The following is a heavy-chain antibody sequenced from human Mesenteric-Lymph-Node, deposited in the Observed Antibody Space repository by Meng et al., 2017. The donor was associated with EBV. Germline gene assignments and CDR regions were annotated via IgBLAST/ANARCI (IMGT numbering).Heavy chain of an antibody. CDR3: ARAFTVVQGMFEPLMNWFDP. J-gene: IGHJ5*02. Sequence: LPDSGPGLVKSSETLSLPCTVSGGALRSVCSYSNWIPQHPGKELEWIGYIYYSGSTNYNPSLKSRVTISVDTSKNQFSLNLRSVTAADTAVYYCARAFTVVQGMFEPLMNWFDPWGQGTLVTVSS. D-gene: IGHD3-10*01. V-gene: IGHV4-61*01. CDR1: GGALRSVCSY. CDR2: IYYSGST.